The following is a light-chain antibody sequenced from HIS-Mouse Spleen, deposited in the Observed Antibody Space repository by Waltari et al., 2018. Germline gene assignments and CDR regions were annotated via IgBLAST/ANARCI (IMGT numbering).Light chain of an antibody. CDR1: QSVSSRY. Sequence: ENGLTQSPGTLSFSPGERATLPCSASQSVSSRYLGWYQQTPGHSPRLLIYGASSRATSIPDRCSGSGSGTVFTLTISRLDAEDFAVYYWQQYGSSPPYTFGQGTKLEIK. CDR2: GAS. V-gene: IGKV3-20*01. J-gene: IGKJ2*01. CDR3: QQYGSSPPYT.